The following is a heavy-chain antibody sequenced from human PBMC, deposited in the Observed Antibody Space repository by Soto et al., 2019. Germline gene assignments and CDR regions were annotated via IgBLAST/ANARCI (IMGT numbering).Heavy chain of an antibody. Sequence: GGSLRLSCAASGFTFSSYGMHWVRQAPGKGLEWVAVIWYDGSNKYYADSVKGRFTISRDNSKNTLYLQMNSLRAEDTAVYYCARNRPRNYYYGMDVWGQGTTVTVSS. CDR2: IWYDGSNK. CDR3: ARNRPRNYYYGMDV. J-gene: IGHJ6*02. V-gene: IGHV3-33*01. CDR1: GFTFSSYG.